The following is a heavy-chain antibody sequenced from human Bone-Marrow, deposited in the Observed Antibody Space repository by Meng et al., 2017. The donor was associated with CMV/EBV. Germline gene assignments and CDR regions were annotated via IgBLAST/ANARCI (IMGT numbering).Heavy chain of an antibody. CDR1: GFTFSSYW. CDR2: IKQDGSEK. CDR3: ARESAWYSYGYGDYYYGMDV. J-gene: IGHJ6*02. V-gene: IGHV3-7*01. D-gene: IGHD5-18*01. Sequence: LTCAASGFTFSSYWMTWVRQAPGKGLEWVANIKQDGSEKYYVDSVKGRFTISRDNAKNSLYLQMNSLRAEDTAVYYCARESAWYSYGYGDYYYGMDVWGQGTTVTVSS.